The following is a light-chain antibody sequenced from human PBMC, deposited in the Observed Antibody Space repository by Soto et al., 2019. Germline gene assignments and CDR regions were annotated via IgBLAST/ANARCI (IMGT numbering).Light chain of an antibody. Sequence: EIVMTQSPATLSVSPGERATLSCRASQSVSSNLAWYQQKHGQAPRLLIYGASTRATGIPARFSGSGSGTELTITISSLQSEDFEVYYCQQYNNWPPTFGQGTRLEIK. J-gene: IGKJ5*01. V-gene: IGKV3D-15*01. CDR2: GAS. CDR3: QQYNNWPPT. CDR1: QSVSSN.